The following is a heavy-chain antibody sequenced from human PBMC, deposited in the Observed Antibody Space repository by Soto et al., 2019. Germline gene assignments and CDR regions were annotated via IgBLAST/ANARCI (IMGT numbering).Heavy chain of an antibody. D-gene: IGHD3-16*01. J-gene: IGHJ5*02. CDR1: GFSLSTSGVG. Sequence: SGPTLVNPTQTLTLTCTFSGFSLSTSGVGVGWIRQPPGKALEWLAVSYWNGDNHYSPSLKSRLTITKDTSKNQVMLTMTNMDPVDTATYYCSHRRGYGPFDPSGQGTLVTVSS. CDR2: SYWNGDN. V-gene: IGHV2-5*01. CDR3: SHRRGYGPFDP.